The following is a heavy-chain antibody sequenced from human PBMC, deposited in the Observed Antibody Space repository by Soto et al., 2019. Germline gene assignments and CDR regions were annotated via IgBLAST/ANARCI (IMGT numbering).Heavy chain of an antibody. CDR2: IGTVGDT. CDR3: AREISSSGAFDI. D-gene: IGHD6-6*01. Sequence: GGSLRLSCAASGFTFSTYDMHWVRQATGKGLEWVSAIGTVGDTYYPGSVKGRFTISRENAKNSLYLQMNSLRAEDTAVYYCAREISSSGAFDIWGQGTRVTVSS. J-gene: IGHJ3*02. V-gene: IGHV3-13*01. CDR1: GFTFSTYD.